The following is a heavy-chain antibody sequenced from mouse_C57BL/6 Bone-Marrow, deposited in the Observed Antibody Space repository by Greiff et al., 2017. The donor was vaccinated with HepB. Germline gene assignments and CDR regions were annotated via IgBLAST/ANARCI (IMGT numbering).Heavy chain of an antibody. D-gene: IGHD1-1*01. CDR2: IYPGSGNT. CDR3: ARTYYYGSSHDY. CDR1: GYSFTSYY. J-gene: IGHJ2*01. V-gene: IGHV1-66*01. Sequence: QVQLKESGPELVKPGASVKISCKASGYSFTSYYIHWVKQRPGQGLEWIGWIYPGSGNTKYNEKFKGKATLTADTSSSTAYMQLSSLTSEDSAVYYCARTYYYGSSHDYWGQGTTLTVSS.